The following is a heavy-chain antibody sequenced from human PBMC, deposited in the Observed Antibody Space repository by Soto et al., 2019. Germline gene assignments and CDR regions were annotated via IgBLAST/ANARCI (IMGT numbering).Heavy chain of an antibody. CDR1: GFTFSTDA. CDR3: AKTLWFGELLDFFDY. D-gene: IGHD3-10*01. V-gene: IGHV3-23*01. Sequence: EVQLLESGGGLVQPGGSLRLSCAASGFTFSTDAMSWVRQAPGKGLEWVSGISGSGGSTHYAGSVKGRFTISRDNSKNTLYLQMNSLSAEDTAVYYCAKTLWFGELLDFFDYWGQGTLVTVSS. CDR2: ISGSGGST. J-gene: IGHJ4*02.